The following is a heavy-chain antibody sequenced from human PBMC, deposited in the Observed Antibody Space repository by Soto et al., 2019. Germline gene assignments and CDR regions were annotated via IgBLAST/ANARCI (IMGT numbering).Heavy chain of an antibody. CDR1: GDSIMGYY. V-gene: IGHV4-4*07. CDR3: AREGLGFDF. Sequence: SDPLSLTCVVSGDSIMGYYWSWILQPVGKGLQWVGRIYSTGNSNENPSLKSRVSLSVDTSKNQFSLRLRSVTAADTAVYYCAREGLGFDFWGQGALVTVS. J-gene: IGHJ4*02. D-gene: IGHD3-16*01. CDR2: IYSTGNS.